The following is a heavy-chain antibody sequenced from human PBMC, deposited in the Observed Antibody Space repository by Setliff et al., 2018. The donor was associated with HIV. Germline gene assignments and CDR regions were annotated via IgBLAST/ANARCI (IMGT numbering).Heavy chain of an antibody. CDR3: ARQFRYPGIAVAGIDY. CDR1: GGSIYGSDYY. D-gene: IGHD6-19*01. CDR2: MFYTGSA. J-gene: IGHJ4*02. Sequence: SETLSLTCTVSGGSIYGSDYYWGWVRQPPGKGLEWIGTMFYTGSAYYTPSLKSRVTISVDTSKNQFSLKLSSVTAADTAVYYCARQFRYPGIAVAGIDYWGQGTLVTVS. V-gene: IGHV4-39*01.